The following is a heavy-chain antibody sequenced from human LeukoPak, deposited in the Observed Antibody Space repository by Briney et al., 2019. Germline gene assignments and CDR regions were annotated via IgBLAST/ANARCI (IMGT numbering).Heavy chain of an antibody. CDR1: GFTFSSYE. D-gene: IGHD3-22*01. J-gene: IGHJ4*02. Sequence: AGGSLRLSCAASGFTFSSYEMNWVRQAPGKGLEWVSYISSSGSTIYYADSVKGRFTISRDNAKNSLYLQMNSLRAEDTAVYYCASNTYYYDSSGYSGGCYFDYWGQGTLVTVSS. CDR3: ASNTYYYDSSGYSGGCYFDY. CDR2: ISSSGSTI. V-gene: IGHV3-48*03.